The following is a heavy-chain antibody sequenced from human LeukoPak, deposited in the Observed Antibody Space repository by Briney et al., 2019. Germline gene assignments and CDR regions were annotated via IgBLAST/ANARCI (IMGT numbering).Heavy chain of an antibody. CDR1: GGSISSGGYS. J-gene: IGHJ5*02. CDR2: IYHSGST. CDR3: ARNGGTRWGNWFDP. D-gene: IGHD4-23*01. V-gene: IGHV4-30-2*01. Sequence: SETLSLTCTVSGGSISSGGYSWSWIRQPPGKGLEWIGYIYHSGSTYYNPSLKSRVTISVDRSKNQFSLKLSSVTAADTAVYYCARNGGTRWGNWFDPWGQGTLVIVSS.